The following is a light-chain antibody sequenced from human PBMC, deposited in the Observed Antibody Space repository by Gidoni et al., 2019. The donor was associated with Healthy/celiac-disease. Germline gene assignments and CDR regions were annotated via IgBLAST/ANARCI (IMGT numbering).Light chain of an antibody. CDR2: EVS. J-gene: IGLJ2*01. V-gene: IGLV2-8*01. CDR1: SSDVGGYNY. Sequence: QSPLTQPPSASGSPGQSVTISCTGTSSDVGGYNYVSWYQQHPGKAPKLMIYEVSKRPAGVPDRFSGSKSGNTASLTGSGLQAEDEADYYCSSYAGSNNVVFGGGTKLTVL. CDR3: SSYAGSNNVV.